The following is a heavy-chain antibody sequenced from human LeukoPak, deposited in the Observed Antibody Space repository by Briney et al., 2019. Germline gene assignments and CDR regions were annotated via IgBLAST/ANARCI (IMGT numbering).Heavy chain of an antibody. CDR1: GGSISSGNHY. J-gene: IGHJ6*03. Sequence: SETLSLTCTVSGGSISSGNHYWSWIRQPAGKGLEWIGRIYTSGSTNYNPSLKSRVTISVDTSKNQFSLKLSSVTAADTAVYYCARGLGYYDSSGYRSNYYMDVWGKGTTVTISS. D-gene: IGHD3-22*01. V-gene: IGHV4-61*02. CDR3: ARGLGYYDSSGYRSNYYMDV. CDR2: IYTSGST.